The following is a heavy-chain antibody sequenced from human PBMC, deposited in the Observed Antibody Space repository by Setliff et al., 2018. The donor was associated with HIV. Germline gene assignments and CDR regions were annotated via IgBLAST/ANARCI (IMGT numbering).Heavy chain of an antibody. CDR3: ARDQATGYEKVWFSWIDP. CDR2: IIPIFNTA. D-gene: IGHD5-12*01. CDR1: GDTFSLYA. Sequence: GASVKVSCKASGDTFSLYAINWVRQAPGQGLEWMGGIIPIFNTANYAQKFQGRVTITADGSTSTAYMELSSLRFEDTATYYCARDQATGYEKVWFSWIDPWGQGTLVTVSS. V-gene: IGHV1-69*13. J-gene: IGHJ5*02.